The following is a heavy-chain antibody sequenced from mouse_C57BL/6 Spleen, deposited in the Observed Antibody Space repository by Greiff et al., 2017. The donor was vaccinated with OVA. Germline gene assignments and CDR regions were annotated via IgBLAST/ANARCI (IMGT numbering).Heavy chain of an antibody. CDR2: ISYDGSN. J-gene: IGHJ3*01. D-gene: IGHD1-1*01. CDR1: GYSITSGYY. V-gene: IGHV3-6*01. Sequence: VQLKESGPGLVKPSQSLSLTCSVTGYSITSGYYWNWIRQFPGNKLEWMGYISYDGSNNYNPSLKNRISITRDTSKNQFFLKLNSVTTEDTATYYCAREEDYGSRGFAYWGQGTLVTVSA. CDR3: AREEDYGSRGFAY.